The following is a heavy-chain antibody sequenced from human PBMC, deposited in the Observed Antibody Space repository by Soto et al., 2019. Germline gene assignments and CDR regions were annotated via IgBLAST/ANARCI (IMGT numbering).Heavy chain of an antibody. D-gene: IGHD6-13*01. Sequence: GESLKISCKGSGYTFTSYWITWVRQMPGKGLEWMGRIDPSDSYTNYSPSFQGHVTISADKSVGTAYLQWSSLTASDTAMYYCARRMKMAADAPSDYSAMDVRGQGTTVTVSS. CDR3: ARRMKMAADAPSDYSAMDV. CDR2: IDPSDSYT. CDR1: GYTFTSYW. J-gene: IGHJ6*02. V-gene: IGHV5-10-1*01.